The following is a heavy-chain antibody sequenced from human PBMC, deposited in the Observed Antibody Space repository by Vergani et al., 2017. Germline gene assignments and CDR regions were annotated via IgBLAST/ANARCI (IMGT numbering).Heavy chain of an antibody. Sequence: EVQLLESGGGLVQPGGSLRLSCVASGFTFRSYAMSWVRQAPGKGLEWVSGISAGGISTYYADSGKGRFTITRDNSKNTLVLQMNSLRAEDTAVYYCAVVDMATVGFDYWGQGTLVTVSS. V-gene: IGHV3-23*01. J-gene: IGHJ4*02. D-gene: IGHD5-24*01. CDR2: ISAGGIST. CDR1: GFTFRSYA. CDR3: AVVDMATVGFDY.